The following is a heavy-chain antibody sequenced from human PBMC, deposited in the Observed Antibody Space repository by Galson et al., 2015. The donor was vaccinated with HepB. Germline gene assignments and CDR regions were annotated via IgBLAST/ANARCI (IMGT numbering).Heavy chain of an antibody. Sequence: SETLSLTCSVSGGSIRNKSYYWGWIRQPLGKGLEWIGSIYYSGSTYYKPSLKSRVTISVDTSKNQFSLKLTSVTAADTTVYYCARGAVAGNGGIAWFDTWGQGTLVTVSS. CDR3: ARGAVAGNGGIAWFDT. CDR2: IYYSGST. J-gene: IGHJ5*02. V-gene: IGHV4-39*01. CDR1: GGSIRNKSYY. D-gene: IGHD6-19*01.